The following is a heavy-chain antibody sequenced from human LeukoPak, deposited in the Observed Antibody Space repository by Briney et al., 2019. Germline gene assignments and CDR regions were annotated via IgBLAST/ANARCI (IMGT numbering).Heavy chain of an antibody. D-gene: IGHD3-22*01. CDR2: ISSSSSYI. CDR3: ARTPYYDSSGYAFDY. J-gene: IGHJ4*02. V-gene: IGHV3-21*01. CDR1: GFTFSSYS. Sequence: GGSLRLSCAASGFTFSSYSMNWVRQAPGKGLEWVSSISSSSSYIYYADSVKGRFTISRDNSKDTLYLQMNSLRAEDTAVYYCARTPYYDSSGYAFDYWGQGTLVTVSS.